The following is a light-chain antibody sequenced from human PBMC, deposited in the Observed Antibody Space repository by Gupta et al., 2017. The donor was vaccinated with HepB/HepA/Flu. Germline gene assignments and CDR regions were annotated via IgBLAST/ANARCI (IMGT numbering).Light chain of an antibody. CDR1: SSNIGNNY. Sequence: QSVLTQPPSVSAAPGQKVTISCSGSSSNIGNNYVSWYQQLPGTAPKLLIYENNKRPAGIPDRFSGSKSGTSATLGITGLQTGDKADYYCGTWDSSLSVGVFGGGTKLTVL. CDR2: ENN. CDR3: GTWDSSLSVGV. J-gene: IGLJ3*02. V-gene: IGLV1-51*02.